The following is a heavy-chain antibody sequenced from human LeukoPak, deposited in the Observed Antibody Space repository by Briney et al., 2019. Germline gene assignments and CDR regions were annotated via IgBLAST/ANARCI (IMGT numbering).Heavy chain of an antibody. CDR3: ARAPVLDY. CDR1: GGTFSSYA. CDR2: IFPILGIA. D-gene: IGHD1-14*01. J-gene: IGHJ4*02. V-gene: IGHV1-69*04. Sequence: SVKVSCKASGGTFSSYAISWVRQAPGQGLEWMGRIFPILGIANYAQKFQGRVTITADKSTSTAYMELSSLRSEDTAVYYCARAPVLDYWGQGTLVTVSS.